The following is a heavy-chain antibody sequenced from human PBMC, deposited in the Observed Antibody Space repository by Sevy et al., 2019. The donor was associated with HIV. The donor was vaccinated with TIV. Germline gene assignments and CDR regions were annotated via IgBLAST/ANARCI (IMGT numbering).Heavy chain of an antibody. CDR3: SNRGIVIITGFDY. D-gene: IGHD1-26*01. V-gene: IGHV3-23*01. CDR1: GLIFNSHG. Sequence: GGSLRLSCAASGLIFNSHGMSWVRQAPGKGLEWVSTISGSGGYTYYADSVKGRFTISRDNSKNTVYLQMDSLRAEDSAVYYCSNRGIVIITGFDYWGQGTLVTVSS. J-gene: IGHJ4*02. CDR2: ISGSGGYT.